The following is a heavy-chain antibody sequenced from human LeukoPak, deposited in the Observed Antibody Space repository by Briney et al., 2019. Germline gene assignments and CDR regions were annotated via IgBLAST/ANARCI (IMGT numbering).Heavy chain of an antibody. D-gene: IGHD5-18*01. V-gene: IGHV3-7*01. CDR3: CRRWLNYYYYGMDV. Sequence: PGGSLRLSCAASEFTFSSHWMSWVRQAPGKGLEWVANIKEDGSEKYYVDSVKGRFTISRDNAKNSLYLQMNSLRAEDTAVYYCCRRWLNYYYYGMDVWGQGTMVTVSS. CDR2: IKEDGSEK. J-gene: IGHJ6*02. CDR1: EFTFSSHW.